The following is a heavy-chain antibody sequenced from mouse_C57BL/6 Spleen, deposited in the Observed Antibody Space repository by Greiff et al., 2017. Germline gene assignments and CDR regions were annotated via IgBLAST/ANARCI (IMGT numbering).Heavy chain of an antibody. Sequence: EVKVVESEGGLVQPGSSLKLSCTASGFTFSDYYMAWVRQVPEKGLEWVANINYDGSSTYYLDSLKSRFIISRDNAKNILYLQMSSLKSEDTATYYCARDDGHFDYWGQGTTLTVSS. CDR3: ARDDGHFDY. CDR2: INYDGSST. CDR1: GFTFSDYY. D-gene: IGHD2-3*01. V-gene: IGHV5-16*01. J-gene: IGHJ2*01.